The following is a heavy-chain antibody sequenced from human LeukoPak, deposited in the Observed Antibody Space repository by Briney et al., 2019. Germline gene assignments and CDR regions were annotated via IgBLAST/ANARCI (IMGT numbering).Heavy chain of an antibody. CDR3: ARSSTSRKNYYYYGMDV. Sequence: SHTLSLTCAVSGGSVRSGGYSWIWIRQPPGKGLEWIGYIYHSGSTYYNPSLKSRVTISVDRSKNQFSLKLSSVTAADTDVYYCARSSTSRKNYYYYGMDVWGQGTTVTVSS. CDR2: IYHSGST. V-gene: IGHV4-30-2*01. J-gene: IGHJ6*02. D-gene: IGHD2-2*01. CDR1: GGSVRSGGYS.